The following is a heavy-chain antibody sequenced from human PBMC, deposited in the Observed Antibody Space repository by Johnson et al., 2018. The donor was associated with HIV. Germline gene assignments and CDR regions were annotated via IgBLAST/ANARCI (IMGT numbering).Heavy chain of an antibody. V-gene: IGHV3-33*01. CDR3: ARAYYDSFTGRDDAFDI. J-gene: IGHJ3*02. CDR1: GFTFSSYG. D-gene: IGHD3-9*01. Sequence: QVQLVESGGGVVQPGRSLRLSCAASGFTFSSYGMHWVRQAPGKGLEWVAVIWYDGSNKYYADSVKGRFTISRDNSKNTLYLQMNSLRAEDTAVYYCARAYYDSFTGRDDAFDIWGQGTMVTVSS. CDR2: IWYDGSNK.